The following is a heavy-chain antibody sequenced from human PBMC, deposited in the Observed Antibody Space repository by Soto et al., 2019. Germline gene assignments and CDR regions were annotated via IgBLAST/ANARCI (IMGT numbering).Heavy chain of an antibody. CDR2: INPDNADT. V-gene: IGHV1-18*01. Sequence: QVQLVQSGAEVKKPGASVKVSCKSSGYTFSTYAISWVRQAPGQGLEWMGWINPDNADTNYAHNFQGRVTMTTDTSTNTVNMELGSLSSDETAIYFCGRNGSAGYYDGYYYGMDVWAKGPRSPSP. CDR3: GRNGSAGYYDGYYYGMDV. CDR1: GYTFSTYA. D-gene: IGHD3-22*01. J-gene: IGHJ6*02.